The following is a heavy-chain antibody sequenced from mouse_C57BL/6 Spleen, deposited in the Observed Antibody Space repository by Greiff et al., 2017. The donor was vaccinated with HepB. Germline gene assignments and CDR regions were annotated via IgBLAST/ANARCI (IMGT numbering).Heavy chain of an antibody. CDR1: GYTFTDYY. V-gene: IGHV1-26*01. D-gene: IGHD2-3*01. J-gene: IGHJ1*03. CDR3: ARRGGYSHWYFDV. CDR2: INPNNGGT. Sequence: EVQLQQSGPELVKPGASVKISCKASGYTFTDYYMNWVKQSHGKSLEWIGDINPNNGGTSYNQKFKGKATLTVDKSSSTAYMELRSLTSEDSAVYYCARRGGYSHWYFDVWGTGTTVTVSS.